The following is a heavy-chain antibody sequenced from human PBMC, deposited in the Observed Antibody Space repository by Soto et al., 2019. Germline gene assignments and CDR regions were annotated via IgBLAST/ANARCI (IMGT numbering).Heavy chain of an antibody. CDR2: ISSSATGT. Sequence: EVQLLESGGGLVQPGGSLRLSCAASGFAFTNYGMSWVRQAPGKGLEWVSSISSSATGTYYADSVKGRFTISRDNPKNSLYLHMNSLRAEDTAVYYCAKLRDNDGSDFWGQGTLVVVAS. J-gene: IGHJ4*02. D-gene: IGHD3-3*01. V-gene: IGHV3-23*01. CDR3: AKLRDNDGSDF. CDR1: GFAFTNYG.